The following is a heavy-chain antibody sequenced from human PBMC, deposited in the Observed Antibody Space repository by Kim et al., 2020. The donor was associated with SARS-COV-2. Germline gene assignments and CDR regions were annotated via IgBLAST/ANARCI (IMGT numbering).Heavy chain of an antibody. CDR2: ISAYNGNT. Sequence: ASVKVSCKASGYTFTSYGISWVRQAPGQGLEWMGWISAYNGNTNYAQKLQGRVTMTTDTSTSTAYMELRSLRSDDTAVYYCARGGSDTAMVLGWFVDVWGQGTTVTVSS. V-gene: IGHV1-18*04. J-gene: IGHJ6*02. CDR3: ARGGSDTAMVLGWFVDV. CDR1: GYTFTSYG. D-gene: IGHD5-18*01.